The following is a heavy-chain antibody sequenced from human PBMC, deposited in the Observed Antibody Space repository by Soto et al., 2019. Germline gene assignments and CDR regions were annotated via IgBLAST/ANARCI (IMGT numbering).Heavy chain of an antibody. CDR1: GGSFSGYE. CDR3: ERGRRVYAKWRFDT. J-gene: IGHJ5*02. D-gene: IGHD6-6*01. CDR2: SNHSGST. Sequence: XQTLSLPEAVYGGSFSGYERSWLRQPPGKGLECIGESNHSGSTTYNPSLKSRVTISADTSKNQFSLQLRSETAAATAVYYCERGRRVYAKWRFDTWGKGPLVTVSS. V-gene: IGHV4-34*01.